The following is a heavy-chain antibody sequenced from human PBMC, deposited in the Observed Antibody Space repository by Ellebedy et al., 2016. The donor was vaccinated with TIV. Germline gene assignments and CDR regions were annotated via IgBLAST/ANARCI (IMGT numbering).Heavy chain of an antibody. J-gene: IGHJ4*02. CDR1: GFTFSSHW. D-gene: IGHD3-22*01. V-gene: IGHV3-74*01. CDR2: IKSDGTT. Sequence: GESLKISXAASGFTFSSHWVYWVRHAPGKGLVWVSRIKSDGTTTYAASVKGRFTISRDNAKNTVYLQMNSLRVEDTAVYYCAVMTVGWGQGTLVTVYS. CDR3: AVMTVG.